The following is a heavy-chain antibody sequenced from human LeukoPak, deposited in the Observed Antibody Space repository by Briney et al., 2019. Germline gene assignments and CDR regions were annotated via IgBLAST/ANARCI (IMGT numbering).Heavy chain of an antibody. CDR2: ISAYNGNT. CDR1: GYTFTSYG. V-gene: IGHV1-18*01. CDR3: ARDPGTLGYCSSTSCLPAECFQH. D-gene: IGHD2-2*01. J-gene: IGHJ1*01. Sequence: ASVKVSCKASGYTFTSYGISWVRQAPGQGLEWMGWISAYNGNTNYAQKLQGRVTMTTDTSTSTAYMELRSLRSDDTAVYYCARDPGTLGYCSSTSCLPAECFQHWGQGTLVTVSS.